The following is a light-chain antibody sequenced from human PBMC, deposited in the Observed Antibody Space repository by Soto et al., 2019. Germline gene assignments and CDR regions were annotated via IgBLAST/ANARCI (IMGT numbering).Light chain of an antibody. V-gene: IGKV3-15*01. J-gene: IGKJ4*01. Sequence: EILMTQSPATLSVSPGEKATLSCRASQSVSSDLAWYQQKRGQAPRLLIYGTSTRATGIPARFSGSGSGTEFSLTISSLQSEDFAVYYCQQYRHWPPLTFGGGTKVEIK. CDR1: QSVSSD. CDR3: QQYRHWPPLT. CDR2: GTS.